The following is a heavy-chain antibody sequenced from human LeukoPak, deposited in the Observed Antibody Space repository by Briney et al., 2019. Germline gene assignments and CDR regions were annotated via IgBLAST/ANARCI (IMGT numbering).Heavy chain of an antibody. Sequence: ASVKVSCKASGNIFTTYALNWVRQAPGQGLEWMGWINTNTGDPTYAQGFTGRFVFSLDTSVNTAYLQISSLKAEDTAVYYCARDQDRGYDFSFDYWGQGSLVTVSS. CDR1: GNIFTTYA. CDR3: ARDQDRGYDFSFDY. J-gene: IGHJ4*02. V-gene: IGHV7-4-1*02. CDR2: INTNTGDP. D-gene: IGHD5-12*01.